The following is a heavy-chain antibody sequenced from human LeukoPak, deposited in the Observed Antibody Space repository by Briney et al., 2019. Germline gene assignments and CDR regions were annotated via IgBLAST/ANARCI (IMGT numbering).Heavy chain of an antibody. CDR3: AKDARRTFGLSSGLYRGSYYFDY. Sequence: AGGAPRPSRVAPGFPLPSYSMNWGRQAPGKGVGGGSTLSWSSGYLYYAHSEKGRFTISRDNAKNSLYLQMNSLRAEDTAVYYCAKDARRTFGLSSGLYRGSYYFDYWGQGTLVTVSS. V-gene: IGHV3-21*01. D-gene: IGHD6-19*01. CDR2: LSWSSGYL. J-gene: IGHJ4*02. CDR1: GFPLPSYS.